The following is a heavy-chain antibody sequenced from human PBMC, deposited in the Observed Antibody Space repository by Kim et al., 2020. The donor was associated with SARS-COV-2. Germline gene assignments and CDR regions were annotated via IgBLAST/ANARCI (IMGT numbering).Heavy chain of an antibody. CDR3: ARGASGIGSGWYFDL. Sequence: ECGKGRFTNSRDNSKNTLYLPMNSLRAEDTAVYYCARGASGIGSGWYFDLWGRGTLVTVSS. D-gene: IGHD3-10*01. J-gene: IGHJ2*01. V-gene: IGHV3-30*07.